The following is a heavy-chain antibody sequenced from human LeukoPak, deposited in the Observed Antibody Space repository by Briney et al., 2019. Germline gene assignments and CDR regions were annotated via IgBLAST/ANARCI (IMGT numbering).Heavy chain of an antibody. CDR3: ARDGTTVTMYYYYYYGMDV. Sequence: ASVKVSCKASGYTFTSYGISWVRQAPGQGLEWMGWISAYNGNTNYAQKLQGRVTMTTDTSTSTAYMELRSLRSDDTAVYYCARDGTTVTMYYYYYYGMDVWGLGTTVTVSS. V-gene: IGHV1-18*01. CDR1: GYTFTSYG. CDR2: ISAYNGNT. D-gene: IGHD4-17*01. J-gene: IGHJ6*02.